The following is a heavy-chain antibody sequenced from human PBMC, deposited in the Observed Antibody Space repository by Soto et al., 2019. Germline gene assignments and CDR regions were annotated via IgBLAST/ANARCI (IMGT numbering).Heavy chain of an antibody. CDR3: ASAPLYYYDSSGYPDY. D-gene: IGHD3-22*01. CDR2: ISYDGSKK. J-gene: IGHJ4*02. V-gene: IGHV3-30-3*01. Sequence: QVQLVESGGGVVQPGRSLRLSCAASGFTFSSYAMHWVRQAPGKGLEWVAVISYDGSKKYYADSVKGRFTISRDNSKNTLYLQMNSLRAEDTAVYYCASAPLYYYDSSGYPDYWGQGTLVTVSS. CDR1: GFTFSSYA.